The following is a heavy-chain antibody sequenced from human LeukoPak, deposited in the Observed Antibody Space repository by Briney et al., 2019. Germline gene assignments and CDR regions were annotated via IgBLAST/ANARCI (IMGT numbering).Heavy chain of an antibody. J-gene: IGHJ3*02. CDR1: GGSISSGGYY. V-gene: IGHV4-31*03. D-gene: IGHD3-22*01. CDR2: IYYSGST. CDR3: ATEALGYYYDSSGPDPLDAFDI. Sequence: SETLSLTCTVSGGSISSGGYYWSWIRRHPGKGLEWIGYIYYSGSTYYNPSLKSRVTISVDTSKNQFSLKLSSVTAADTAVYYCATEALGYYYDSSGPDPLDAFDIWGQGTMVTVSS.